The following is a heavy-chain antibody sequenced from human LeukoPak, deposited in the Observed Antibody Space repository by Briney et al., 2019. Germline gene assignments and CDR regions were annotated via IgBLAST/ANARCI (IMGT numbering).Heavy chain of an antibody. CDR3: ARRNSVWGSYRYAY. CDR2: INHSGST. J-gene: IGHJ4*02. CDR1: GGSFSGYY. V-gene: IGHV4-34*01. D-gene: IGHD3-16*02. Sequence: SETLSLTCAVYGGSFSGYYWSWIRQPPGKGPEWIGEINHSGSTNYNPSLKSRVTISVDTSKNQFSLKLSSVTAADTAVYYCARRNSVWGSYRYAYWGQGTLVTVSS.